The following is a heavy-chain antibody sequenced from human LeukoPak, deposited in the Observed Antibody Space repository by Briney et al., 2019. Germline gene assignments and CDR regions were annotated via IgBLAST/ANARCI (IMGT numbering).Heavy chain of an antibody. CDR2: INHSGST. D-gene: IGHD1-26*01. CDR1: GGSFSGYY. CDR3: ARAPYSGTADY. V-gene: IGHV4-34*01. J-gene: IGHJ4*02. Sequence: PSETLSLTCAVYGGSFSGYYWSWIRQPPGKGLEWIGEINHSGSTNYNPSLKSRVTISVDTSKNQFSLKLSSVTAADTAVYYCARAPYSGTADYWGQGTLVTVSS.